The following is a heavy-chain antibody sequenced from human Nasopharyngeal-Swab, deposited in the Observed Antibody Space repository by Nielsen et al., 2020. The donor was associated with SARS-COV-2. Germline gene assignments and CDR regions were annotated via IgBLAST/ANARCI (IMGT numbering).Heavy chain of an antibody. CDR2: IYHSGST. CDR1: GYPISSGYY. Sequence: SETLSLTCAVSGYPISSGYYWGWIRQPPGKGLEWIGSIYHSGSTYYNPSLKSRVTISVDTSKNQFSLKLSSVTAADTAVYYCARGRELFNYYYYGMDVWGQGTTVTVSS. CDR3: ARGRELFNYYYYGMDV. V-gene: IGHV4-38-2*01. D-gene: IGHD1-26*01. J-gene: IGHJ6*02.